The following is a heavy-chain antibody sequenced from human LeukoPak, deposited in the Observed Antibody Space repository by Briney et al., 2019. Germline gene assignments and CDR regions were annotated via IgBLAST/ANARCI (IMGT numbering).Heavy chain of an antibody. D-gene: IGHD4-17*01. Sequence: ASVKVSCKASGYTFTSYGISWVRQAPGQGLEWMGWISAYNGNTNYAQKLQGRVTMTTDTSTSTAYVELRSLRSDDTAVYYCATQVTVTPRGWFDPWGQGTLVTVSS. CDR3: ATQVTVTPRGWFDP. CDR2: ISAYNGNT. J-gene: IGHJ5*02. CDR1: GYTFTSYG. V-gene: IGHV1-18*01.